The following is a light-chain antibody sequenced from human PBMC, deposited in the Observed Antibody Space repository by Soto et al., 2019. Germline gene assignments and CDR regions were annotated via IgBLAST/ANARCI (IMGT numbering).Light chain of an antibody. J-gene: IGKJ3*01. V-gene: IGKV1-5*01. CDR1: QSIGRW. CDR3: QHCHSYSPET. CDR2: DAS. Sequence: DIQMTQSPSTLSASVGDRVTITCRASQSIGRWLAWYQQKPGKAPKLLIYDASSLESGVPSRFSGSGSGTEFTLTITSLQPDDFATYYCQHCHSYSPETFGPGTKVDIK.